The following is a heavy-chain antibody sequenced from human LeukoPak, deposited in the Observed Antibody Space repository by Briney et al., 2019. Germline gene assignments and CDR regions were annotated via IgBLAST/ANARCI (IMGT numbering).Heavy chain of an antibody. CDR3: ARGGFGELYPPYFDY. CDR1: GFTFSSYA. D-gene: IGHD3-10*01. V-gene: IGHV3-30*04. CDR2: ISYDGRNK. Sequence: GGSLRLSCAASGFTFSSYAMHWVRQAPGKGLEWVAVISYDGRNKYYADSVKGRFTISRDNSKNTLYPQMNSLRAEDTAVYYCARGGFGELYPPYFDYWGQGTLVTVSS. J-gene: IGHJ4*02.